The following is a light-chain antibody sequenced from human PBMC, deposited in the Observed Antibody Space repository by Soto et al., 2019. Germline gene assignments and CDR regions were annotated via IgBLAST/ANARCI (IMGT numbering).Light chain of an antibody. J-gene: IGKJ3*01. Sequence: EMVMTQSPAILSVSPGERVTLSCRASESVHRNLAWYQQKPGQGPSLLIYYASTRVTGVPDRFSGSGSGTEFTLTIRSLQSEDFGVYFCQHYSNWPPTFGPGTKVEIK. CDR2: YAS. V-gene: IGKV3-15*01. CDR1: ESVHRN. CDR3: QHYSNWPPT.